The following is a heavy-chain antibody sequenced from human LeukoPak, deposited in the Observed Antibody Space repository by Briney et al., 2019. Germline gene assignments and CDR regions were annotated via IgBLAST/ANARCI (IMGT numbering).Heavy chain of an antibody. D-gene: IGHD4-17*01. CDR3: ARLPTTYLYFDY. J-gene: IGHJ4*02. CDR2: VDYSGST. Sequence: PSETLSLTCSVSGGSVRSGNYYWSWIRQPPGKGLEWIGYVDYSGSTSYNPSLRRRVTISLDTSKNQFSLKVMYLTAADTAVYYCARLPTTYLYFDYWGQGTLVTVSS. CDR1: GGSVRSGNYY. V-gene: IGHV4-61*01.